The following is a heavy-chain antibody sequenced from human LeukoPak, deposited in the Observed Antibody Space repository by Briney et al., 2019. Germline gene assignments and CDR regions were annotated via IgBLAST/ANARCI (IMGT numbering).Heavy chain of an antibody. CDR2: ISSSSSYI. Sequence: GGSLRLSCAASGFMFTSYTMNWVRQAPGKGLEWVSSISSSSSYIYYADSVKGRFTISRDNAKNSLYLQMNSLRAEDTAVYYCARDPFGAAGTYFDYWGQGTLVTVSS. J-gene: IGHJ4*02. CDR1: GFMFTSYT. V-gene: IGHV3-21*01. CDR3: ARDPFGAAGTYFDY. D-gene: IGHD6-13*01.